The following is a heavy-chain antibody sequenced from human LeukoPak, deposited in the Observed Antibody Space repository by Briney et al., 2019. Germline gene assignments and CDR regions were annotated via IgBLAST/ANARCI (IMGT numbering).Heavy chain of an antibody. J-gene: IGHJ4*02. D-gene: IGHD3-22*01. Sequence: SETLSLTCTVSGDSISSYYWSWIRQPAGKGLEWIGRISRSGSTNYNPSLKSRVSMSVDTSKNQFSLRLTSVTAADTAVYYCARDGDMSSGYYSDYWGQGTLVTVSS. V-gene: IGHV4-4*07. CDR1: GDSISSYY. CDR2: ISRSGST. CDR3: ARDGDMSSGYYSDY.